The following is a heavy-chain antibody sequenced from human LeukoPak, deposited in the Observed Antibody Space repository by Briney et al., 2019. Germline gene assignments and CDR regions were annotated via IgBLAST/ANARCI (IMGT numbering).Heavy chain of an antibody. J-gene: IGHJ4*02. Sequence: PGGSLRLSCAASGFSFSGYSMNWVRQAPGEGLQWLSYIGPNSRIIYYTDSVEGRFTISRDNAKNSLYLQMNSLRAEDTAVYYCASPGSIVVVPAAIFTYYFDYWGQGTLVTVSS. CDR1: GFSFSGYS. V-gene: IGHV3-48*01. CDR2: IGPNSRII. D-gene: IGHD2-2*02. CDR3: ASPGSIVVVPAAIFTYYFDY.